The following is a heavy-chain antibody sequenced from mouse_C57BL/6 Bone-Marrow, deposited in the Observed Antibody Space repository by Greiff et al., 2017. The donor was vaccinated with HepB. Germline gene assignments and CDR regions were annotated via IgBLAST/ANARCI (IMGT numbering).Heavy chain of an antibody. V-gene: IGHV1-82*01. CDR3: ANYDYDNWDMDV. D-gene: IGHD2-4*01. CDR2: IYPGDGDT. Sequence: VQLQQSGPELVKPGASVKISCTASGFAFSSSWMNWVKQRPGKGLEWIGRIYPGDGDTNYNGKFKGKATLTADSSSSTAYMQLSSLPSEDSEVYVSANYDYDNWDMDVWGKGTTVTVSS. J-gene: IGHJ4*01. CDR1: GFAFSSSW.